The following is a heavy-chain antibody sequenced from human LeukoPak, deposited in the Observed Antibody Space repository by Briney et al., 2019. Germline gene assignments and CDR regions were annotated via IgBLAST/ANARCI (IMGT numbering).Heavy chain of an antibody. CDR1: GYTFTSYY. J-gene: IGHJ5*02. CDR3: ARGSGSSGWYNWFDP. V-gene: IGHV1-46*01. Sequence: ASVKVSCKASGYTFTSYYMHWVRQAPGQGLEWMGIINPSGGSTSYAQKFQGRVTMTRDTSTSTVYMELSSLRSEETAVYYCARGSGSSGWYNWFDPWGQGTLVTVSS. CDR2: INPSGGST. D-gene: IGHD6-19*01.